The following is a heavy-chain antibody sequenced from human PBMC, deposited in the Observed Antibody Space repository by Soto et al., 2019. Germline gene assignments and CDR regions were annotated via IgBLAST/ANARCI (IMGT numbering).Heavy chain of an antibody. Sequence: ASVKVSCKASGGTFSSYAISWVRPAPGQGLEWMGGIIPIFGTANYAQKFQGRVTITADKSTSTAYMELSSLRSEDTAVYYCAIHTGTTSGPLDYWGQGTLVTVSS. V-gene: IGHV1-69*06. CDR2: IIPIFGTA. J-gene: IGHJ4*02. D-gene: IGHD1-1*01. CDR3: AIHTGTTSGPLDY. CDR1: GGTFSSYA.